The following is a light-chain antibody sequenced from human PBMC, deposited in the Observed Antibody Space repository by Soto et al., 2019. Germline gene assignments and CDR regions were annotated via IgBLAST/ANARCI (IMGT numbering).Light chain of an antibody. CDR2: EGS. J-gene: IGLJ1*01. V-gene: IGLV2-23*01. Sequence: QSALTQPASVSGSPGQSITISCTGTSSDVGSYNLVSWYQQHPGKAPKLMIYEGSKRPSGVSNRFSGSKSGNTASLTISGLQAEDEADYYCCSYAGSSLGVFGTGTKVTVL. CDR1: SSDVGSYNL. CDR3: CSYAGSSLGV.